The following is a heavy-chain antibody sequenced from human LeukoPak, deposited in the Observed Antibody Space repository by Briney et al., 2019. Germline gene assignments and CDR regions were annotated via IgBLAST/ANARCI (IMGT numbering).Heavy chain of an antibody. D-gene: IGHD6-6*01. Sequence: SETLSLTCTVSGGSISSYYWNWIRQPARKGLEWIWRVYTSGNTNYNPSLNSRVTMSVDTSKNQFSLKVSSVTAADTAIYYCARQDPIAARPLDYWGQGTLVTVSS. CDR2: VYTSGNT. CDR3: ARQDPIAARPLDY. V-gene: IGHV4-4*07. J-gene: IGHJ4*02. CDR1: GGSISSYY.